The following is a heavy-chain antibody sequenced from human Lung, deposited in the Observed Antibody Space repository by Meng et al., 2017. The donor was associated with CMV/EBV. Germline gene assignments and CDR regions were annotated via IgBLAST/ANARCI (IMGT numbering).Heavy chain of an antibody. CDR2: IYSGGST. Sequence: GESLKISCAASGCTVSSNYMSWVRQAPGKGLEWVSVIYSGGSTYYADSVKGRFTISRDNSKNTLYLQMNSLRAEDTAVYYSARIVVPAAIDYWGQGTLVTVSS. CDR1: GCTVSSNY. J-gene: IGHJ4*02. D-gene: IGHD2-2*02. CDR3: ARIVVPAAIDY. V-gene: IGHV3-53*01.